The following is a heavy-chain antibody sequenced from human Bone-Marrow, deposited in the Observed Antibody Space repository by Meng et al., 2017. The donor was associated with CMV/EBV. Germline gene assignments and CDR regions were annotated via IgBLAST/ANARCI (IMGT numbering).Heavy chain of an antibody. Sequence: GESLKISCAASGFTFSSYWMSWDRQAPGKGLEWVDNIKQDGSEKYYVDSVKGRFTITRDNAKNSLYLQMNSLRAEATAVYYCARDPKRGLWSYPEWGQGTRVTGCS. CDR1: GFTFSSYW. D-gene: IGHD1-26*01. CDR3: ARDPKRGLWSYPE. CDR2: IKQDGSEK. V-gene: IGHV3-7*01. J-gene: IGHJ4*02.